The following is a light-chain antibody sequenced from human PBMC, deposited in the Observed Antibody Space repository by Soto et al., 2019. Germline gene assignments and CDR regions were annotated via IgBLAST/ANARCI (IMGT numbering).Light chain of an antibody. Sequence: EIELTQSPGALSLSTGERATLTCRASQSVTSSYLAWYQQKPGQAPRLLIYGASSRATGIPDRFSGSGSGTDFTLTISRLEPEDFAVYYCQQYGSSPSLTFCGGTKVDIK. J-gene: IGKJ4*01. CDR2: GAS. CDR3: QQYGSSPSLT. V-gene: IGKV3-20*01. CDR1: QSVTSSY.